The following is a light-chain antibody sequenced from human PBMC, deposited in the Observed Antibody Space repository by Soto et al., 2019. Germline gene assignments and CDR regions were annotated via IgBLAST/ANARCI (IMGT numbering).Light chain of an antibody. CDR3: QQYIGYWT. CDR2: KAS. J-gene: IGKJ1*01. Sequence: DIQMTQSPSTLSGSVGDRVTITCRASQTISSWLAWYQQKPGKAPKLLIYKASTLKSGVPSRFSGSGSGTEFTLTISSLQPDDFATYYCQQYIGYWTFGQGTKVDI. V-gene: IGKV1-5*03. CDR1: QTISSW.